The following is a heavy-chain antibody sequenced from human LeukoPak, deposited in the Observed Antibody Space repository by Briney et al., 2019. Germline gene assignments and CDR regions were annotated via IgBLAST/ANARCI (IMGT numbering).Heavy chain of an antibody. CDR2: ISYDGGNK. CDR1: GFTFSSYA. J-gene: IGHJ5*02. V-gene: IGHV3-30*04. D-gene: IGHD2-2*01. Sequence: PGRSLRLSCAASGFTFSSYAMHWVRQAPGKGLEWVAVISYDGGNKYYADSVKGRFTISRDNSKNTLYLQMNSLRAEDTAVYYCARDGQYCSSTSCYEFEGWFDPWGQGTLVTVSS. CDR3: ARDGQYCSSTSCYEFEGWFDP.